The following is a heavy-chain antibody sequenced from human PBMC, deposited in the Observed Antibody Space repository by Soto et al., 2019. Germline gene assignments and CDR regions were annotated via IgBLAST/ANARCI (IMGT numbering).Heavy chain of an antibody. V-gene: IGHV4-59*02. Sequence: SETLSLTCTVSGDSVDQSYWSWIRQSPGKRMEWIGYIIHRGTSKYNPSLNSRVTMSLDTSKNQFSLKLSSVTAADTAVYYCASEGCSSTSCYPPYYYYGMDVWGQGTTVTVSS. J-gene: IGHJ6*02. CDR2: IIHRGTS. CDR3: ASEGCSSTSCYPPYYYYGMDV. CDR1: GDSVDQSY. D-gene: IGHD2-2*01.